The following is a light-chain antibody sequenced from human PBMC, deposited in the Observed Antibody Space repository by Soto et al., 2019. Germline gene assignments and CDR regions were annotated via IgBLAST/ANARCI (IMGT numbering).Light chain of an antibody. V-gene: IGKV1-5*01. CDR1: QSFTYL. Sequence: DIQMTPSPSTLSASVVDRVTITCRASQSFTYLLAWYQQKPGKAPKLLIYDASRLQSGVPSRFSGSGSGTEFTLTITSLQPEDFASYYCQKLDNFPLTFGQGTRLEIK. CDR2: DAS. J-gene: IGKJ5*01. CDR3: QKLDNFPLT.